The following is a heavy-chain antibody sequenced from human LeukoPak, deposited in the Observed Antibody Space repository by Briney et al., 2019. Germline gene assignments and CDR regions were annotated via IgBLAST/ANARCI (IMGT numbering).Heavy chain of an antibody. Sequence: PGGSLRLSCAASGFTFSRYGMHWVRQAPGKGLEWVAFIRYDGSNKYYADSEKGRFTIFRDNSKNTVYLQMNSLRAEDTAVYYCARDLGVTFDYWGQGTLVTVSS. CDR1: GFTFSRYG. D-gene: IGHD2-21*02. CDR3: ARDLGVTFDY. J-gene: IGHJ4*02. CDR2: IRYDGSNK. V-gene: IGHV3-30*02.